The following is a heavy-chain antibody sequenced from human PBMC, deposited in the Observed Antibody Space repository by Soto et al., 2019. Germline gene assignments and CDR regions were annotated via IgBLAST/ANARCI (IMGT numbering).Heavy chain of an antibody. CDR3: ARVIAPAGDYYGMDV. Sequence: QVQLVQSGAEVKKPGASVRVSCKSSGYTFSSYGISWVRQAPGQGLEWMGWISGYNGNANLTQKLQGRVTMTTDTSTSTAYMELRSLRSDDTALYYCARVIAPAGDYYGMDVWGQGTTVTVSS. D-gene: IGHD6-25*01. CDR1: GYTFSSYG. CDR2: ISGYNGNA. J-gene: IGHJ6*01. V-gene: IGHV1-18*01.